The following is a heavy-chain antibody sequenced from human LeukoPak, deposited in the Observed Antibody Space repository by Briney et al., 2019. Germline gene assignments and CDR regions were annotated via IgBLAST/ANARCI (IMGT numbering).Heavy chain of an antibody. CDR3: ARDVPDDFWSGYYSPNYFDY. J-gene: IGHJ4*02. D-gene: IGHD3-3*01. CDR2: INPNSGGT. CDR1: GYTFTGYY. V-gene: IGHV1-2*02. Sequence: GASVKVSCTASGYTFTGYYMHWVRQAPGKGLEWMGWINPNSGGTNYAQKFQGRVTMTRDTSISTAYMELSRLRSDDTAVYYCARDVPDDFWSGYYSPNYFDYWGQGTLVTVSS.